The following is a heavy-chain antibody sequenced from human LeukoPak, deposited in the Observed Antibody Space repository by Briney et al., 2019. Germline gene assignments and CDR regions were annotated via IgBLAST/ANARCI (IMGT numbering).Heavy chain of an antibody. CDR1: GGSFSGYY. CDR2: INHSGST. Sequence: PSETLSLTCAVYGGSFSGYYWSWIRQPPGKGLEWIGEINHSGSTNYNPSLKSRVTISVDTSKNQFSLKLSSVTAADTAVYYCARRAHSNPLYYYYYMDVWGKGTTVTVSS. D-gene: IGHD2/OR15-2a*01. V-gene: IGHV4-34*01. CDR3: ARRAHSNPLYYYYYMDV. J-gene: IGHJ6*03.